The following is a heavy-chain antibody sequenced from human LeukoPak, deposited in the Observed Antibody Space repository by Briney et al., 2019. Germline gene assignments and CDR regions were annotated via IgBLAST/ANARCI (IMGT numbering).Heavy chain of an antibody. CDR3: ARDWATFEYSSSSLLYYYHGMHV. J-gene: IGHJ6*02. V-gene: IGHV4-4*07. D-gene: IGHD6-6*01. CDR2: IYTSGST. Sequence: SETLCLTCTVSGGSISSYYWSWIRQPAGKGLEWIGRIYTSGSTNYNPSLKSRVTMSVDTSKNQFSLKLSSVTAADTAVYYCARDWATFEYSSSSLLYYYHGMHVWGQGTTVTVSS. CDR1: GGSISSYY.